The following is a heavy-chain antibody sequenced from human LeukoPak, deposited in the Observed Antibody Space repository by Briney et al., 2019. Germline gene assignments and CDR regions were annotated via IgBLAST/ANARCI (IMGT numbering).Heavy chain of an antibody. V-gene: IGHV1-46*01. CDR3: ARDPCGGDCYFDY. J-gene: IGHJ4*02. D-gene: IGHD2-21*02. CDR2: INPSGGGT. Sequence: GASVKVSCKASGYTFIGYHMYWVRHAPGQGLEWMGRINPSGGGTRYAQKFQGRVTLTRDMSTSTVYMELSSLRSDDTAVYYCARDPCGGDCYFDYWGQGTLVTVSS. CDR1: GYTFIGYH.